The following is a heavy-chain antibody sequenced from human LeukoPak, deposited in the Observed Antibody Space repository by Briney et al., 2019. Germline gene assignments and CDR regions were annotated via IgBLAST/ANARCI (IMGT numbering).Heavy chain of an antibody. CDR1: GGSCSGYY. CDR2: INHSGST. V-gene: IGHV4-34*01. J-gene: IGHJ4*02. Sequence: PSETLSLTCAVYGGSCSGYYWSWIRQPPGKGLEWIGEINHSGSTNYNPSLKSRVTISVDTSKNQFSLKLSSVTTADTAVYYCARRSYSFDYWGQGTLVTVSS. CDR3: ARRSYSFDY.